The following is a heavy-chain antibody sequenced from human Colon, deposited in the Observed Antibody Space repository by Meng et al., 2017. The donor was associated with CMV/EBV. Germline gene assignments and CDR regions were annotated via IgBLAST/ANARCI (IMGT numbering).Heavy chain of an antibody. CDR3: ALRGSAAGTFQH. D-gene: IGHD6-13*01. V-gene: IGHV4-59*01. CDR2: MCYSGDT. CDR1: GGSISSYC. Sequence: RLQDAGPGLVKPSETLSLTCTVSGGSISSYCWSWIRQPPGKGLEWIGYMCYSGDTNYNPSLRSRVTISGDTSKNQFSLKLNSVTAADTAVYYCALRGSAAGTFQHWGQGTLVTVSS. J-gene: IGHJ1*01.